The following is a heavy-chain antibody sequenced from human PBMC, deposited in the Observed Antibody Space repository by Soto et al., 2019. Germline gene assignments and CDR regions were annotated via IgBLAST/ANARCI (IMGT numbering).Heavy chain of an antibody. D-gene: IGHD6-13*01. CDR3: ARHISEWQQLGGRFDP. V-gene: IGHV5-51*01. Sequence: GESLKISCKGSGYSFTSYWIGWVRQMPGKGLEWVGIIYPGDSDTRYSPSFQGQVTISADKSISTAYLQWSSLKASDTAMYYCARHISEWQQLGGRFDPWGQGXLVTVYS. CDR2: IYPGDSDT. CDR1: GYSFTSYW. J-gene: IGHJ5*02.